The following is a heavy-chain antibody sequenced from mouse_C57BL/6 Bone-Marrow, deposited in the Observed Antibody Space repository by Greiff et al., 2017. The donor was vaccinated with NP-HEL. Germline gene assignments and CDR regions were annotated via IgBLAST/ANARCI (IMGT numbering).Heavy chain of an antibody. CDR1: GYTFTSYW. J-gene: IGHJ1*03. V-gene: IGHV1-69*01. Sequence: QVQLQQPGAELVMPGASVKLSCKASGYTFTSYWMHWVKQRPGQGLEWIGEIDPSDSYTNYNQKFKGKSTLTVDKSSSTAYMQLSSLTSEDSAVYYYASDLYYCGSVRLYWYFDVGGRGTAVTVTA. CDR2: IDPSDSYT. CDR3: ASDLYYCGSVRLYWYFDV. D-gene: IGHD1-1*01.